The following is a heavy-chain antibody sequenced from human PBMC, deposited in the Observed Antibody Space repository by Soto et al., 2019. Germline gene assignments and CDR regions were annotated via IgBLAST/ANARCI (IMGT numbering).Heavy chain of an antibody. Sequence: TSQTLSLTCTVSGVSISSYYWSLIRQPPGKGLEWIGYIYYSGSTNYNPSLKSRVTISVDTSKNQFSLKLSSVTAADTAVYYCARAATYYYGSGSIHFDYWGQGTLVTVSS. CDR1: GVSISSYY. J-gene: IGHJ4*02. V-gene: IGHV4-59*01. CDR2: IYYSGST. CDR3: ARAATYYYGSGSIHFDY. D-gene: IGHD3-10*01.